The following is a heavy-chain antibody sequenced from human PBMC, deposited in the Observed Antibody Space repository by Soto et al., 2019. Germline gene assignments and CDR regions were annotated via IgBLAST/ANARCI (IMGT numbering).Heavy chain of an antibody. Sequence: LRLSCAASGFTFSSYCMHWVRQAPGKGLEWVAVISYDGSNKYYADSGKGRFTISRDNSKNTLYLQMNSLRAEDTAVYYCAKASQLELLYDGYGMDVWGQGTTVTVSS. CDR3: AKASQLELLYDGYGMDV. D-gene: IGHD1-7*01. CDR2: ISYDGSNK. V-gene: IGHV3-30*18. J-gene: IGHJ6*02. CDR1: GFTFSSYC.